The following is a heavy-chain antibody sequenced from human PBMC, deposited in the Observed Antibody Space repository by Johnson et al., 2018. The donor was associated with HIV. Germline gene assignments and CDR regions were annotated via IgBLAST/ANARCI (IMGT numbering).Heavy chain of an antibody. D-gene: IGHD3-16*01. V-gene: IGHV3-33*06. CDR1: GFTFSSYG. Sequence: VESGGGVVQPGRSLRLSCAASGFTFSSYGMHWVRQAPGKGLEWVAVIWYDGSNKYYADSVKGRLTISRHNAKNTLYLQMNSLRAEDTAVYYCAKGEWGAGTDAFDIWGQGTMVTVSS. J-gene: IGHJ3*02. CDR3: AKGEWGAGTDAFDI. CDR2: IWYDGSNK.